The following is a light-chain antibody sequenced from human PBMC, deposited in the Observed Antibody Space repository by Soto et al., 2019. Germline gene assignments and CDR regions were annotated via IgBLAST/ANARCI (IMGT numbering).Light chain of an antibody. J-gene: IGKJ2*01. Sequence: DIQMTQSPSTLSASVGDRVTITCRASQTISSSLAWYQHKSGKAPRLLIFDVTTLQTGVPSRFSGRGFGTEFTLTIAGLQPDDFATYYCQQHNDYTAVTFGQGTKLEIK. CDR2: DVT. V-gene: IGKV1-5*01. CDR1: QTISSS. CDR3: QQHNDYTAVT.